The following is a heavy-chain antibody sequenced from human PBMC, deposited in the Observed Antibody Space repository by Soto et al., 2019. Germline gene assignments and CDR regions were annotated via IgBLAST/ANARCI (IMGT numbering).Heavy chain of an antibody. CDR1: GYTFTSYD. D-gene: IGHD6-6*01. Sequence: ASVKVSCKASGYTFTSYDINWVRQATGQGLEWMGWMNPNSGNTGYAQKFQGRVTMTRNTSISTAYMELSSLRSEDTAVYYCARGIAARADFDYWGQGTLVTVSS. CDR2: MNPNSGNT. V-gene: IGHV1-8*01. J-gene: IGHJ4*02. CDR3: ARGIAARADFDY.